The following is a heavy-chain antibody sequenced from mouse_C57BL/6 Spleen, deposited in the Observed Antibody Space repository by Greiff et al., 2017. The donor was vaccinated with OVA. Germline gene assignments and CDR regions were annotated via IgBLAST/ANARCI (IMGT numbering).Heavy chain of an antibody. D-gene: IGHD1-1*01. J-gene: IGHJ1*03. V-gene: IGHV1-80*01. CDR3: ARSGVITTVVARYFDV. CDR1: GYAFSSYW. CDR2: IYPGDGDT. Sequence: QVQLQQSGAELVKPGASVKISCKASGYAFSSYWMNWVKQRPGKGLEWIGQIYPGDGDTNYNGKFKGKATLTADKSSSTAYMQLSSLTSEDSAVYFCARSGVITTVVARYFDVWGTGTTVTVSS.